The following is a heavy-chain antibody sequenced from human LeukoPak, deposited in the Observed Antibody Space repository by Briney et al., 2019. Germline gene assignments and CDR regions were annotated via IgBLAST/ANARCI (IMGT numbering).Heavy chain of an antibody. CDR1: GDSVTSYTFY. Sequence: PSETLSLTCTVSGDSVTSYTFYWAWLRQPPGKGLEWIATVYYTGSTYYNPSLKSRVTISIDTSKNQFSLKLRSVLAPDTALYYCPRHSGSGSLSRPFDPWGQGTLVTVSS. CDR2: VYYTGST. V-gene: IGHV4-39*01. CDR3: PRHSGSGSLSRPFDP. J-gene: IGHJ5*02. D-gene: IGHD3-10*01.